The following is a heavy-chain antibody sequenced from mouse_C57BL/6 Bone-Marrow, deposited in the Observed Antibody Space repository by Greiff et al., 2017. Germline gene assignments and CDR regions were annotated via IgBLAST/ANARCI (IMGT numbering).Heavy chain of an antibody. V-gene: IGHV1-50*01. Sequence: QVQLQQPGAELVKPGASVKLSCKASGYTFTSYWMQWVKQRPGQGLEWIGEIDPSDSYTNYNQKFKGKATLTVDTSSNTAYMQLSSLTSADSAVYYCARGGLYDYDESYFDYWGQGTTLTVAS. CDR2: IDPSDSYT. CDR3: ARGGLYDYDESYFDY. D-gene: IGHD2-4*01. CDR1: GYTFTSYW. J-gene: IGHJ2*01.